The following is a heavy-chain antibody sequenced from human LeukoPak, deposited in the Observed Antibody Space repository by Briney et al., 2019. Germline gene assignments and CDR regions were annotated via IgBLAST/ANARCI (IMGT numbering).Heavy chain of an antibody. CDR2: IWSDGNNK. V-gene: IGHV3-33*01. CDR3: ARRSYSAYDFDY. Sequence: GGSLRLSCAASGFTFSTYVMHWVRQAPGKELEWVAVIWSDGNNKYFADSVKGRFTISRDNSKNTLYLQMNTLRAEDTAIYYCARRSYSAYDFDYWGQGTLVTVSS. J-gene: IGHJ4*02. D-gene: IGHD5-12*01. CDR1: GFTFSTYV.